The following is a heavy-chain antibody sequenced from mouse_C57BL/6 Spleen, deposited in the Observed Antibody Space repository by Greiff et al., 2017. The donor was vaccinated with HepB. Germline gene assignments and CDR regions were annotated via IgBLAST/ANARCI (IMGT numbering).Heavy chain of an antibody. Sequence: EVMLVESGEGLVKPGGSLKLSCAASGFTFSSYAMSWVRQTPEKRLEWVAYISSGGDYIYYADTVKGRFTISRDNARNTLYLQMSSLKSEDTAMYYCTRDLKGSYYAMDYWGQGTSVTVSS. D-gene: IGHD1-1*02. CDR3: TRDLKGSYYAMDY. CDR1: GFTFSSYA. V-gene: IGHV5-9-1*02. CDR2: ISSGGDYI. J-gene: IGHJ4*01.